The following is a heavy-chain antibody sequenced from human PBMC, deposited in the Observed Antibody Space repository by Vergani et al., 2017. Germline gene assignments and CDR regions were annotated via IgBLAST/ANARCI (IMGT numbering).Heavy chain of an antibody. CDR2: INPSGGST. J-gene: IGHJ5*02. CDR1: GYTFTSYY. D-gene: IGHD6-6*01. Sequence: QVQLVQSGAEVKKPGASVKVSCKASGYTFTSYYMHWVRQAPGQGLEWMGIINPSGGSTSYAQKFQGRVTMTRDTSISTAYMELSRLRSDDTAVYYCARDIGAAPPFSWFDPWGQGTLVTVSS. CDR3: ARDIGAAPPFSWFDP. V-gene: IGHV1-46*01.